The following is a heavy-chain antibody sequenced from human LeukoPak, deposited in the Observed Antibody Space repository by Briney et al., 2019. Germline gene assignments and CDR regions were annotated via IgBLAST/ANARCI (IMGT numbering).Heavy chain of an antibody. Sequence: GGSLRLSCAASGFTFSEHAMFWVRQAPGKGLEWVTGISGSGAATNYADSVKGRFTISRDNSKNTLSLQTNSLGAEDTAIYYCAKNNNSSPYYYIDVWGKGTTVTVSS. V-gene: IGHV3-23*01. CDR3: AKNNNSSPYYYIDV. J-gene: IGHJ6*03. D-gene: IGHD6-6*01. CDR1: GFTFSEHA. CDR2: ISGSGAAT.